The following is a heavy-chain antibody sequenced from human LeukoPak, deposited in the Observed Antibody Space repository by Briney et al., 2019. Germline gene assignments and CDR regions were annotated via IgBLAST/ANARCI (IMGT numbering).Heavy chain of an antibody. Sequence: GGSLSLSCAASGFTFSGYDMSWVRQAPGKGLEWVSTISDSGGSTYYADSVKGRFTISRDNSDNTLYLQMNSLRVEDTGVYYCAKDPVGSGWYFDYWGQGTLVTVSS. J-gene: IGHJ4*02. CDR1: GFTFSGYD. V-gene: IGHV3-23*01. D-gene: IGHD6-19*01. CDR2: ISDSGGST. CDR3: AKDPVGSGWYFDY.